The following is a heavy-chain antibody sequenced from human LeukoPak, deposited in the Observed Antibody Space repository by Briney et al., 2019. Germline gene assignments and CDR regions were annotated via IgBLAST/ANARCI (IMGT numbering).Heavy chain of an antibody. Sequence: ASVKVSCKVSGYTLTELSMHWVRQAPGQGLEWMGGIIPIFGTANYAQKFQGRVTITADKSTSTAYMELSSLRSEDTAVYFCASFYCGNDCYYYYYYYMDVWGKGTTVTVSS. CDR1: GYTLTELS. D-gene: IGHD2-21*02. CDR3: ASFYCGNDCYYYYYYYMDV. J-gene: IGHJ6*03. CDR2: IIPIFGTA. V-gene: IGHV1-69*06.